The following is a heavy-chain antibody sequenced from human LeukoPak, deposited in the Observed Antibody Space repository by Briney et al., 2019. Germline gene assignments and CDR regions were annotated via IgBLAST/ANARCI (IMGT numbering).Heavy chain of an antibody. J-gene: IGHJ4*02. CDR1: GFTFSSYG. V-gene: IGHV3-30*02. CDR2: IWYDGSNK. D-gene: IGHD6-13*01. CDR3: AKDPEGIAAAADY. Sequence: GGSLRLSCAASGFTFSSYGMHWVRQAPGKGLEWVAVIWYDGSNKYYADSVKGRFTISRDNSKNTLYLQMNSLRAEDTAVYYCAKDPEGIAAAADYWGQGTLVTVSS.